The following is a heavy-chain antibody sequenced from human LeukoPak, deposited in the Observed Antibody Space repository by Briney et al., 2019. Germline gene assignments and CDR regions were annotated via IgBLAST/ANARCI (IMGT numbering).Heavy chain of an antibody. CDR1: GFTFDEHA. CDR3: GKDLKPGGLDV. V-gene: IGHV3-9*01. Sequence: PGGSLRLSCAGSGFTFDEHAMHWGRQAPGKGLEWVSGIMWNSATIGYADSVKGRFTVSRDNAKNSLYLQMDSLRTEDTALYYCGKDLKPGGLDVWGQGTTVTVSS. CDR2: IMWNSATI. J-gene: IGHJ6*02. D-gene: IGHD7-27*01.